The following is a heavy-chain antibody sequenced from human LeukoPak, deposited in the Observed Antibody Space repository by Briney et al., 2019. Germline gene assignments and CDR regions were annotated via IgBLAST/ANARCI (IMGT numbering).Heavy chain of an antibody. CDR1: GFTLSSYA. D-gene: IGHD5-18*01. Sequence: GGSLRLSCAASGFTLSSYAIGWVRQAPGMGVDWVPAISGSGGSTYYADSVKGWFTISRDNSKNALYLQMNSLRAEDTAVYYCAKDMDTAMVFDYWGQGTLVTVSS. J-gene: IGHJ4*02. CDR2: ISGSGGST. CDR3: AKDMDTAMVFDY. V-gene: IGHV3-23*01.